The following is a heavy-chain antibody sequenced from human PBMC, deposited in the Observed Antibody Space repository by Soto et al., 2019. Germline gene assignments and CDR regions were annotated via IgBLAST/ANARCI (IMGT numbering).Heavy chain of an antibody. V-gene: IGHV4-34*01. J-gene: IGHJ4*02. D-gene: IGHD4-17*01. CDR3: ARGYGYFRQ. CDR1: GDPFSRYF. CDR2: ISQVGRA. Sequence: PSETLPLTCDLSGDPFSRYFCNWLRQRPGKGLEWIGEISQVGRARSNPSLETRITISVDTSKTQFSLNLNSVTDADTAVYYCARGYGYFRQWGQGALVTVSS.